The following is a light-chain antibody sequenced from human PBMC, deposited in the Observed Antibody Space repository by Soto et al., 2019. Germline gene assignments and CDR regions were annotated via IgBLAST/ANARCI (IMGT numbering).Light chain of an antibody. CDR2: GAS. CDR1: QSISSSF. J-gene: IGKJ5*01. V-gene: IGKV3-20*01. CDR3: QQYDNSPIT. Sequence: EIFLTQSPVTLSLCERDTASLSCRVSQSISSSFLAWYQQKPGQAPRLLIYGASSRATGIPDRFSGTGSETDFTLTISRLEPEDFAVYYCQQYDNSPITFGQGTRLEIK.